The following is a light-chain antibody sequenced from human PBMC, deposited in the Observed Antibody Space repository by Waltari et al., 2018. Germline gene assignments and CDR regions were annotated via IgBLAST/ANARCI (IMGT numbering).Light chain of an antibody. V-gene: IGKV1-39*01. CDR3: QQSFRTPWT. CDR1: QSITSY. Sequence: DIHLTQSPSSLSASVGDRVTITYRSTQSITSYLNLYQEKPGKAPELRIYNASTLKSGVPSMFSGSGDDTDFTFSISSLKPENFATYYCQQSFRTPWTFGLGTKVEIK. J-gene: IGKJ1*01. CDR2: NAS.